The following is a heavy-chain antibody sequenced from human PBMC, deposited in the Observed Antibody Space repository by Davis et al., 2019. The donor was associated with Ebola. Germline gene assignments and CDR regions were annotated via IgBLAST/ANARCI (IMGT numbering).Heavy chain of an antibody. CDR2: IYYSGST. Sequence: PGGSLTLSCTVSGGSVSSGSYYWSWLRQPPGKGLEWIGYIYYSGSTNYNPSLKSRVTISVDTSKNQFSLKLSSVTAADTAVYYCAREELVIQQWLADWGQGTLVTVSS. J-gene: IGHJ4*02. CDR3: AREELVIQQWLAD. CDR1: GGSVSSGSYY. V-gene: IGHV4-61*01. D-gene: IGHD6-19*01.